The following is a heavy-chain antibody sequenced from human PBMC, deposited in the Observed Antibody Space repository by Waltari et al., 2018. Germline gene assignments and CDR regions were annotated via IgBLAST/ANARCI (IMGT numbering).Heavy chain of an antibody. Sequence: EVQLVESGGGLVQPGGSLRLSCAASEFTFSDYYMDWVRQAPGTGLEWVGRIRNKPNRYTTEYAASVKGRFTVSRDDSKNSLYLQMNSLKTEDTAVYYCTRDVAGPRDYWGQGTLVTVSS. V-gene: IGHV3-72*01. CDR3: TRDVAGPRDY. J-gene: IGHJ4*02. CDR1: EFTFSDYY. D-gene: IGHD2-2*01. CDR2: IRNKPNRYTT.